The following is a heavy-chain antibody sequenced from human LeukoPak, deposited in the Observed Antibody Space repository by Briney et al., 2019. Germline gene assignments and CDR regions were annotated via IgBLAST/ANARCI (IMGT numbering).Heavy chain of an antibody. D-gene: IGHD3-3*01. CDR3: VKGSSSSRPYYFDY. V-gene: IGHV3-23*01. Sequence: PGGFLRLSCAASGFTFSDYVMHWVRQAPGKGLVWFSAITDSGGDTYYADSVKGRFTISREKSKNTLSLQMNSLRVEDTAVYYCVKGSSSSRPYYFDYWGQGTLVTVSS. CDR1: GFTFSDYV. CDR2: ITDSGGDT. J-gene: IGHJ4*02.